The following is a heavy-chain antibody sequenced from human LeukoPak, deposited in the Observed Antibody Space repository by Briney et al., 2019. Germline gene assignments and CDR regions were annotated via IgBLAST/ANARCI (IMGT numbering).Heavy chain of an antibody. CDR2: IWYDGSNK. Sequence: PGGSLRLSRAAAGFTFSSYGVHWVRQAPGKGLEWVAVIWYDGSNKYYADSVKGRFTISRDNSKNTMYLQVNSLRAEDTAVYYCARDITIVGGYDAFDIWGQGTMVTVSS. V-gene: IGHV3-33*01. D-gene: IGHD1-26*01. CDR1: GFTFSSYG. J-gene: IGHJ3*02. CDR3: ARDITIVGGYDAFDI.